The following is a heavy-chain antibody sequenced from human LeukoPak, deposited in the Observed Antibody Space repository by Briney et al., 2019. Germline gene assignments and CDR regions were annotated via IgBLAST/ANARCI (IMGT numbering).Heavy chain of an antibody. V-gene: IGHV3-30*03. CDR3: AREFGELLGWIDP. CDR2: ITYDGVGK. CDR1: EVTFTSYG. Sequence: GGSLRLSCAASEVTFTSYGMHWIRQAPGKGLEWVAVITYDGVGKTYADSVKGRFTISRGKSKNTLYLQMNSLRTEDTAVYYCAREFGELLGWIDPWGQGTLVTVSS. J-gene: IGHJ5*02. D-gene: IGHD3-10*01.